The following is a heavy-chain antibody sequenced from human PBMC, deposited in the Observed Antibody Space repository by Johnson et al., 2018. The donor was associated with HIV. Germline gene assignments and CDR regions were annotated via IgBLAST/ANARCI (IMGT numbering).Heavy chain of an antibody. CDR2: ISYDGGNK. CDR3: AKEGGRAARPPFDI. J-gene: IGHJ3*02. D-gene: IGHD6-6*01. V-gene: IGHV3-30*18. Sequence: QVQLVESGGGVVRPGGSLRLSCVASGFTVSSYGMHWVRQAPGKGLEWVASISYDGGNKYYADSVRGRSTISRDNSKKTLYLQMNSLRAEDTAVYYCAKEGGRAARPPFDIWGQGTMVTVSS. CDR1: GFTVSSYG.